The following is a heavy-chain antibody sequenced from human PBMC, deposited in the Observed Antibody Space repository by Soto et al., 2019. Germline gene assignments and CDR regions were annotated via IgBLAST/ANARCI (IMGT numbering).Heavy chain of an antibody. Sequence: QVQLVESGGGVVQPGRSLRLSCAASGFTFSSYGMHWVRQAPGKGLEWVAVIWYDGSHKYYADSVKGRFTISRDNSKNTLYLQMNSLRAEDTAVYSCAGGSYQTNLDYCGQGTLVTVSS. CDR3: AGGSYQTNLDY. CDR1: GFTFSSYG. J-gene: IGHJ4*02. V-gene: IGHV3-33*01. CDR2: IWYDGSHK. D-gene: IGHD1-26*01.